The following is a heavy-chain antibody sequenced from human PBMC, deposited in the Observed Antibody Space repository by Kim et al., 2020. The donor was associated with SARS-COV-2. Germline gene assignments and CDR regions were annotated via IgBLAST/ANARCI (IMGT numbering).Heavy chain of an antibody. J-gene: IGHJ3*02. V-gene: IGHV4-34*01. CDR3: VLFPSTPLDAFDI. Sequence: DTPPLKSRITISVDTSKNQFSLRLSSVTAAATAVYYCVLFPSTPLDAFDIWGQGTMVTVSS. D-gene: IGHD2-21*01.